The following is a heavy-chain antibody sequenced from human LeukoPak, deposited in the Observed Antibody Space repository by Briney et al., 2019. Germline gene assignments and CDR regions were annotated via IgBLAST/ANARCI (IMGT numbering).Heavy chain of an antibody. D-gene: IGHD2-2*01. CDR1: GFTFSSYE. J-gene: IGHJ4*02. CDR3: ARVGTYCSSTSCYSYYFDY. CDR2: ISSSGSTI. Sequence: PGGSLRLSCIVSGFTFSSYEMNWVRQVPGKGLEWLSYISSSGSTIYYADSVKGRFTISRDNAKNSLYLQMNSLRAEDTALYYCARVGTYCSSTSCYSYYFDYWGQGTLVTVSS. V-gene: IGHV3-48*03.